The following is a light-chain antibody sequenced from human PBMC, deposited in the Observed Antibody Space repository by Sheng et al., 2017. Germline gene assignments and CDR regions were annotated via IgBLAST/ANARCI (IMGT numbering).Light chain of an antibody. V-gene: IGKV1-39*01. CDR1: QSISSY. CDR3: LTELQYPST. J-gene: IGKJ4*01. Sequence: DIQMTQSPSSLSASVGDRVTITCRASQSISSYLNWYQQKPGKAPKLLIYAASSLQSGVPSRFSGSGSGTDFTLTISSLQPEDFATYYCLTELQYPSTFGGGTKVEIK. CDR2: AAS.